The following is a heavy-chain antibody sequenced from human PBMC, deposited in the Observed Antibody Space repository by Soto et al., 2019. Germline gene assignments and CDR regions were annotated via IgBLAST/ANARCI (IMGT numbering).Heavy chain of an antibody. Sequence: PGGSLRLSCAASGFTFSSYAMSWVRQAPGKGLEWVSAISGSGGSTYYADSVKGRFTISRDNSKNTLYLQMNSLRAEDTAVYYCAKDGPLKKANITMVRGPFTYFDYWGQGTLVTVSS. CDR3: AKDGPLKKANITMVRGPFTYFDY. D-gene: IGHD3-10*01. J-gene: IGHJ4*02. V-gene: IGHV3-23*01. CDR1: GFTFSSYA. CDR2: ISGSGGST.